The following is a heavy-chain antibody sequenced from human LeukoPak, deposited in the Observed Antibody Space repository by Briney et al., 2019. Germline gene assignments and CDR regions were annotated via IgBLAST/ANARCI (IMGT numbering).Heavy chain of an antibody. V-gene: IGHV3-66*01. CDR3: ARSYGEIVYMDV. J-gene: IGHJ6*03. D-gene: IGHD4-17*01. CDR2: IYSGGST. CDR1: GFTVSSNY. Sequence: GGSLRLSCAASGFTVSSNYMSWVRQAPGKGLEWVSVIYSGGSTYYADSVKGRFTISRDNSKNTLYLQMNSLRAEDTAVYYCARSYGEIVYMDVWGKGTTVTISS.